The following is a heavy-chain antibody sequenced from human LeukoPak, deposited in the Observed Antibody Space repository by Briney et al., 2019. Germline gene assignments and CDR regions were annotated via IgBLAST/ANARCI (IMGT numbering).Heavy chain of an antibody. CDR2: IYYSGST. V-gene: IGHV4-30-4*01. CDR1: GGSISSGDYY. D-gene: IGHD3-22*01. Sequence: SQTLSLTCTVSGGSISSGDYYWSWIRQPPGKGLEWIGYIYYSGSTNYNPSLKSRVTISVDTSKNQFSLKLSSVTAADTAVYYCARSDSSGYYPYYFDYWGQGTLVTVSS. CDR3: ARSDSSGYYPYYFDY. J-gene: IGHJ4*02.